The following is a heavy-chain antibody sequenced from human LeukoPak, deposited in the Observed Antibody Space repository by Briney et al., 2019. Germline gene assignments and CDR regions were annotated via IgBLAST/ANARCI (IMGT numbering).Heavy chain of an antibody. CDR3: ANFDH. CDR1: GLTFSSSD. V-gene: IGHV3-33*06. CDR2: IKSDGSNE. Sequence: PGRSLRLSCTVSGLTFSSSDIHWVRRAPGKGLEWVATIKSDGSNEYFADSVKGRFTISRDNSRNIAHLQMSRLRAEDTAIYYCANFDHWGQGTLVTVS. J-gene: IGHJ4*02.